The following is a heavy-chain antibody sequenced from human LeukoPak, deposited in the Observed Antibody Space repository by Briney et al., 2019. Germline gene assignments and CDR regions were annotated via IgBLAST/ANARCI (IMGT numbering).Heavy chain of an antibody. CDR1: GYTFTSYG. J-gene: IGHJ4*02. D-gene: IGHD3-22*01. V-gene: IGHV1-18*01. CDR3: ARDRPRDYYDSSGYHY. Sequence: ASVKVSCKASGYTFTSYGISWVRQAPGQGLEWMGWISAYNGNTNYAQKLQGRVTMTTDTSTSTAYMELRSLRSDDTAVYYCARDRPRDYYDSSGYHYWGQGTLVTVSS. CDR2: ISAYNGNT.